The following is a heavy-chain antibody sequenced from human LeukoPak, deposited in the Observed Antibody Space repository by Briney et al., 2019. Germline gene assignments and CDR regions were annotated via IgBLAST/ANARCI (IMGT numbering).Heavy chain of an antibody. CDR1: GFTFSSYG. J-gene: IGHJ4*02. Sequence: GGSLRLSCAASGFTFSSYGMHWVRQAPGKGLEWVAFIRYDGSNKYYADSVKGRFTISRDNSKNTLYLQMNSLRAEDTAVYYCAKGREYYYDSSGYYGYFDYWGQGTLVTVSS. CDR2: IRYDGSNK. CDR3: AKGREYYYDSSGYYGYFDY. V-gene: IGHV3-30*02. D-gene: IGHD3-22*01.